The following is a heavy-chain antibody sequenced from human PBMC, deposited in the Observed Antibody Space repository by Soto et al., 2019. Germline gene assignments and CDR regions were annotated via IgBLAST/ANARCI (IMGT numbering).Heavy chain of an antibody. CDR1: GFSLSTRGVG. D-gene: IGHD3-16*01. Sequence: QITLKESGPTLVKPTQTLTLTCTFSGFSLSTRGVGVGWIRQPPGKALEWLAIIYWDDDKRYSPSLKSRLTLTKDTSKNQVVLTMTNMDPVDTATYYCAHKGGGDRILDYWGQGTLVTVSS. CDR2: IYWDDDK. CDR3: AHKGGGDRILDY. J-gene: IGHJ4*02. V-gene: IGHV2-5*02.